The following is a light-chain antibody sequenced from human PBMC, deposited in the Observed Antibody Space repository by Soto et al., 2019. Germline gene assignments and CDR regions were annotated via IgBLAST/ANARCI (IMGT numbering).Light chain of an antibody. CDR3: QQYNDYSPRT. CDR1: QSISSW. V-gene: IGKV1-5*03. J-gene: IGKJ1*01. Sequence: DIQMTQSPSTLSASVGARVTITCRASQSISSWLAWYQQKPGKAPKLLIYKASNLESGVPSRFSGSQSGTEFTLTISSLQPDDFATYFCQQYNDYSPRTFGQGTKVEIK. CDR2: KAS.